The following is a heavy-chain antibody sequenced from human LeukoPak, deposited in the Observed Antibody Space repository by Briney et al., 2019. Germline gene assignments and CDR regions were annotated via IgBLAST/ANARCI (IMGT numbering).Heavy chain of an antibody. J-gene: IGHJ4*02. CDR1: GGSISSYY. CDR3: ARHYDSSGYLFDY. Sequence: SETLSLTCTVSGGSISSYYWSWIRQPPGKGLEWIGYIYYSGSTNYNPSLKSRVTISVDTSKNQFSLKLSSVTAANTAVYYCARHYDSSGYLFDYWGQGTLVTVSS. D-gene: IGHD3-22*01. V-gene: IGHV4-59*08. CDR2: IYYSGST.